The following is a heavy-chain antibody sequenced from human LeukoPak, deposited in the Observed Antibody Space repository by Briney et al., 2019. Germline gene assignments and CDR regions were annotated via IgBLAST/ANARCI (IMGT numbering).Heavy chain of an antibody. D-gene: IGHD5-12*01. CDR1: GFTFRSYS. CDR2: ISSSSSHI. CDR3: ARDRGYDPHYYFDY. J-gene: IGHJ4*02. V-gene: IGHV3-21*01. Sequence: PGGSLRLSCAASGFTFRSYSMNWVRQAPGKGLEWVSFISSSSSHIYYADSVKGRFTISRDNAKNSLYLQMNSLRAEDTAVYYCARDRGYDPHYYFDYWGQGALVTVSS.